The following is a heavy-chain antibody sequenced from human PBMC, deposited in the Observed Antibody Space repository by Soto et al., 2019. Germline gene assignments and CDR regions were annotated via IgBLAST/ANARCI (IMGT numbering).Heavy chain of an antibody. D-gene: IGHD1-26*01. CDR1: GFTFSAYW. CDR3: ARVSTHSGTYFYFDY. Sequence: GGSLRLSCAASGFTFSAYWMSWVRQAPGKGLEWVANIKQDGSEKYYVDNVKGRFTISRDNAKNSLYVQLSSLRAEDTAVYYCARVSTHSGTYFYFDYWGQGALVTVS. J-gene: IGHJ4*02. V-gene: IGHV3-7*05. CDR2: IKQDGSEK.